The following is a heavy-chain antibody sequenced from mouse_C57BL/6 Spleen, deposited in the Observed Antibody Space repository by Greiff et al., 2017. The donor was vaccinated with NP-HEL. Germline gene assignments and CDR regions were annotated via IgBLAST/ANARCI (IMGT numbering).Heavy chain of an antibody. CDR2: INPNNGGT. D-gene: IGHD2-5*01. CDR1: GYTFTDYY. CDR3: ASLYYSNYYFDY. Sequence: VQLQQSGPELVKPGASVKISCKASGYTFTDYYMNWVKQSHGKSLEWIGDINPNNGGTSYNQKFKGKATLTVDKSSSTAYMELRSLTSEDSAVYYCASLYYSNYYFDYWGQGTTLTVSS. V-gene: IGHV1-26*01. J-gene: IGHJ2*01.